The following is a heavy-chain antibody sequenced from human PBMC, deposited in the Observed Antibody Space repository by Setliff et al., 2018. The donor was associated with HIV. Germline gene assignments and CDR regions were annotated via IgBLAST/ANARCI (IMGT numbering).Heavy chain of an antibody. J-gene: IGHJ4*02. CDR2: IYYTGST. CDR1: GASISSGAYF. Sequence: PSETLSLTCTVSGASISSGAYFWIWIRQHPGKGLEWMGYIYYTGSTYYNLSLKSRMIISLDTSKNQLFLTLNSVTAADTAIYYCARGGSKDLTDNWGQGTLVTVSS. CDR3: ARGGSKDLTDN. V-gene: IGHV4-31*03. D-gene: IGHD3-16*01.